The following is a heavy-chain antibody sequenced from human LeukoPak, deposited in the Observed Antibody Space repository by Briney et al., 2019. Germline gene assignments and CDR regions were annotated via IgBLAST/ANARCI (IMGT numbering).Heavy chain of an antibody. J-gene: IGHJ4*02. CDR3: ARDPTTYGSGSYYYYFDY. CDR1: GFTFSSYS. V-gene: IGHV3-21*01. D-gene: IGHD3-10*01. Sequence: GGSLRLSCADSGFTFSSYSMNWVRQAPGKGLEWVSSISSTSIYIYYADSVKGRFTISRDNAKSSLYLQMNSLRAEDTAVYYCARDPTTYGSGSYYYYFDYWGQGTLVTISS. CDR2: ISSTSIYI.